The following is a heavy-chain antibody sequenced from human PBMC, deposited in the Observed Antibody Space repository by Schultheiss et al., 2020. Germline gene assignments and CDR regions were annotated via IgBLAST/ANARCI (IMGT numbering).Heavy chain of an antibody. Sequence: SETLSLTCAVSGGSISSGVYSWSWIRQPPGKGLEWIGFIYYTGSTSYNPSLASRVAISVDTSKNQFSLSLTSVTAADTAFYYCTRTTDGATLDYYDSWGQGTLVTVSS. V-gene: IGHV4-61*08. CDR3: TRTTDGATLDYYDS. J-gene: IGHJ4*02. CDR1: GGSISSGVYS. D-gene: IGHD1-26*01. CDR2: IYYTGST.